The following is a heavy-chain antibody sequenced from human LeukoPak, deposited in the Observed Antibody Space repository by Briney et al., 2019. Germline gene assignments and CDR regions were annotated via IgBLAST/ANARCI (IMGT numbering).Heavy chain of an antibody. V-gene: IGHV1-58*02. CDR2: IVVGSGNT. D-gene: IGHD1-26*01. Sequence: SVKVSCKASGFTFTISATQWVRQARGQRLEWIGWIVVGSGNTNYAQKFQKRVTITRDMSTSTAYMELSSLRSEDTAVYYCAAAGGSLNWFDPWGQGTLVTVSS. CDR1: GFTFTISA. J-gene: IGHJ5*02. CDR3: AAAGGSLNWFDP.